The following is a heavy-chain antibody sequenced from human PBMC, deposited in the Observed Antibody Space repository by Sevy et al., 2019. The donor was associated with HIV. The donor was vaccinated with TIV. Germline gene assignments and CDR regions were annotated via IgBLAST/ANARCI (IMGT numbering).Heavy chain of an antibody. D-gene: IGHD3-10*01. CDR3: ASVGGDKSSQQYYYYYYGMDV. Sequence: ATVKVSCKASGGTFSSYAISWVRQAPGQGLEWMGGIIPIFGTANYAQKFQGRVTITADESTSTAYMELSSLRSEDTAVYYCASVGGDKSSQQYYYYYYGMDVWGLGTTVTVSS. CDR2: IIPIFGTA. V-gene: IGHV1-69*13. J-gene: IGHJ6*02. CDR1: GGTFSSYA.